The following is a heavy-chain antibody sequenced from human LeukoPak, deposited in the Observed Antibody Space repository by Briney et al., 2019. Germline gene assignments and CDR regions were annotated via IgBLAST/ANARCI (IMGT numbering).Heavy chain of an antibody. V-gene: IGHV3-7*01. J-gene: IGHJ4*02. D-gene: IGHD3-22*01. CDR1: GFTFSSYW. Sequence: SGGSLRLSCAASGFTFSSYWMSWVRQAPGKGLEWVANIKQDGSEKYYVESVKGRFTISRDNAKNSLYLQMNSLRSEDTAVYYFSSDIFRVVGVPHYFDYWGQGTLVTVSA. CDR2: IKQDGSEK. CDR3: SSDIFRVVGVPHYFDY.